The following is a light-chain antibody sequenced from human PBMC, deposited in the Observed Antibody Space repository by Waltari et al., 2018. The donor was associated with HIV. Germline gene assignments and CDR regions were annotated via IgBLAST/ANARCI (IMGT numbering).Light chain of an antibody. CDR3: QQYYLTPLT. V-gene: IGKV4-1*01. J-gene: IGKJ4*01. CDR2: WKY. CDR1: HSGLSSSTNKNC. Sequence: DIVMTQSPASLSVSLGESATINCKSSHSGLSSSTNKNCLAWYQQQTGQPPKLLIYWKYTRESGVPARLCGSGFCTDFTLTISSLQAEDVAVYYCQQYYLTPLTFGGGTKVVIK.